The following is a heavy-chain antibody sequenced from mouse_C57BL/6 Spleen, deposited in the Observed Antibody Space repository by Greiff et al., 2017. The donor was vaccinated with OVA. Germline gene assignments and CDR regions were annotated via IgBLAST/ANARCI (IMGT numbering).Heavy chain of an antibody. Sequence: VQLQQSGAELVRPGTSVKVSCKASGYAFTNYLIEWVKQRPGQGLEWIGVINPGSGGTNYNGKFKGKATLTADKSSSTAYMQLSSLTSEDSAVYFCARAVLREYFDVWGTGTTVTVSS. J-gene: IGHJ1*03. CDR3: ARAVLREYFDV. D-gene: IGHD1-1*01. CDR1: GYAFTNYL. V-gene: IGHV1-54*01. CDR2: INPGSGGT.